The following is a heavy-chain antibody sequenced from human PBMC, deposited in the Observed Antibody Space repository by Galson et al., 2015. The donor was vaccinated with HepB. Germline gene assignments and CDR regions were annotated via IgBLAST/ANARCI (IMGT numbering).Heavy chain of an antibody. CDR3: GNWGSS. D-gene: IGHD7-27*01. Sequence: SLRLSCAASGFTFSSNWMQWVRQAPGKGLEWVARINSDVSTTSYTDSVKGRFTISRDNAKNTLYLQMSSLRAEDTAVYYCGNWGSSWGQRTLVTASS. CDR2: INSDVSTT. J-gene: IGHJ5*02. V-gene: IGHV3-74*01. CDR1: GFTFSSNW.